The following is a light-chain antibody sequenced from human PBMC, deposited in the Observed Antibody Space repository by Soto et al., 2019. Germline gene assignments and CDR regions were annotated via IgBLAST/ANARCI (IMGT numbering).Light chain of an antibody. V-gene: IGKV3-20*01. CDR2: GAS. Sequence: EMVLTQSPGPLSLSPGERATLSCRASQSVSSHLAWYQQRPGQAPRLLIYGASSRATGIPDRFSGSGSGTDFTLTISRLEPEDFALYYCQQYGNSPPLTFGGGTKVDIK. CDR1: QSVSSH. CDR3: QQYGNSPPLT. J-gene: IGKJ4*01.